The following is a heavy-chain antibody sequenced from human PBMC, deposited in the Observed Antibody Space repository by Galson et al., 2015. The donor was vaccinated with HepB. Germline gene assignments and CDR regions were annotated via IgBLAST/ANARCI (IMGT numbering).Heavy chain of an antibody. Sequence: SVKVSCKASGGTFSSYAISWVRQAPGQGLEWMGGIIPIFGTANYAQKFQGKVTITADKSTSTACMELSSLRSEDTAVYYCARDRVGATHYYYYGMDVWGQGTTVTVSS. CDR3: ARDRVGATHYYYYGMDV. D-gene: IGHD1-26*01. CDR2: IIPIFGTA. CDR1: GGTFSSYA. J-gene: IGHJ6*02. V-gene: IGHV1-69*06.